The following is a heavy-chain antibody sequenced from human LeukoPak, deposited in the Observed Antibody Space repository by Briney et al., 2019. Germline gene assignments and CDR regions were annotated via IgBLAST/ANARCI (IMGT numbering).Heavy chain of an antibody. CDR1: GGSISSYY. Sequence: SETLSLTCTVSGGSISSYYWSWSPQPPGKGLGWIGYIYYGGSTNYNRSLKSRVTISVDTSNNQSSWKLSSVTAADTAVYYCATVDWNDSYTFDYWGQGTLVTVSS. CDR2: IYYGGST. V-gene: IGHV4-59*01. CDR3: ATVDWNDSYTFDY. J-gene: IGHJ4*02. D-gene: IGHD1-1*01.